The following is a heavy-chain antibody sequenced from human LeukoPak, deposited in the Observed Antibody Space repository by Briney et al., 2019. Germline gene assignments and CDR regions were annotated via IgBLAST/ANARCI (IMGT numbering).Heavy chain of an antibody. CDR1: GFTFSSYG. J-gene: IGHJ4*02. CDR2: ISYDGSNK. Sequence: PGRSLRLSCAASGFTFSSYGMHWVRQAPGMGLEWVAVISYDGSNKYYADSVKGRFTISRDNSKNTLYLQMNSLRAEDTAVYYCANRGYSYGHYYFDYWGQGTLVTVSS. D-gene: IGHD5-18*01. V-gene: IGHV3-30*18. CDR3: ANRGYSYGHYYFDY.